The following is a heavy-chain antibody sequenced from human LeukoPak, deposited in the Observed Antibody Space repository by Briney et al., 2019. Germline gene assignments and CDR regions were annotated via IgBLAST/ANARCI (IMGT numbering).Heavy chain of an antibody. D-gene: IGHD3-10*01. V-gene: IGHV3-30*18. CDR2: ISYDGSNK. J-gene: IGHJ6*02. CDR1: GFTFSNYD. Sequence: GGSLRLSCAASGFTFSNYDMLWVRQAPGKGLEWVAAISYDGSNKYYADSVTGRFTISRDNSKNTLSLQMNSLRAEDTAVYSCAKVLWFGELYSSFYGMDVWGQGTTVTVSS. CDR3: AKVLWFGELYSSFYGMDV.